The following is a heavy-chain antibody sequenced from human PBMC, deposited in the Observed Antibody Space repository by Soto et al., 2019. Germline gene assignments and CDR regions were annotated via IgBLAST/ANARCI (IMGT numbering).Heavy chain of an antibody. V-gene: IGHV3-48*01. D-gene: IGHD4-17*01. J-gene: IGHJ5*02. CDR1: GFTFSSYS. CDR3: ARDFILAVTTVNWFDP. Sequence: PGGSLRLSCAASGFTFSSYSMNWVRQAPGKGLEWVSYISSSSSTIYYADFVKGRFTISRDNAKNSLYLQMNSLRAEDTAVYYCARDFILAVTTVNWFDPWGQGTLVTVSS. CDR2: ISSSSSTI.